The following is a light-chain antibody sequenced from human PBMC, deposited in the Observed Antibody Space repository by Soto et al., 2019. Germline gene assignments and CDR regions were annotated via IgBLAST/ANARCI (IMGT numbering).Light chain of an antibody. CDR1: QGISSW. CDR2: AAS. V-gene: IGKV1-12*01. Sequence: DIQMTQSPSSVSASVGDRVTVTCRASQGISSWLAWYQKKPGKAPKLLIYAASSLQSGVPSRFSGSGSGTDFTLTISSLQPEDIATYYCQQYENLPTFGQGTRLEIK. J-gene: IGKJ5*01. CDR3: QQYENLPT.